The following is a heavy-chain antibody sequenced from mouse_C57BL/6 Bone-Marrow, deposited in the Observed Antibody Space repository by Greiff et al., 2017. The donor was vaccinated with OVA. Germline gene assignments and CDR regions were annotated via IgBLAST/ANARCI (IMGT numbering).Heavy chain of an antibody. V-gene: IGHV1-50*01. Sequence: VQLQQPGAELVKPGASVKLSCKASGYTFTSYWMQWVKQRPGQGLEWLGEIDPSDSYTNYNQKFKGKATLTVDTSSSTAYMQLSSLTSEDSAVYYCALYSNYLAWFAYWGQGTLVTVSA. D-gene: IGHD2-5*01. CDR1: GYTFTSYW. CDR3: ALYSNYLAWFAY. J-gene: IGHJ3*01. CDR2: IDPSDSYT.